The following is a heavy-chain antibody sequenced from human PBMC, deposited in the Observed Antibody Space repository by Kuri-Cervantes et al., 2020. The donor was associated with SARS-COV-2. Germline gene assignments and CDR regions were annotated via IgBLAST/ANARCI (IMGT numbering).Heavy chain of an antibody. CDR3: ARDLYCSSKSCYSPWFDP. CDR2: ISYDGSNK. D-gene: IGHD2-2*01. Sequence: GESLKISCAASGFTFSSNAMHWVRQAPGKGLEWVAVISYDGSNKYYADSEKGRFTISSNNTKNALHQQMNSLRAEDTAVYYCARDLYCSSKSCYSPWFDPWGQGTLVTVSS. J-gene: IGHJ5*02. V-gene: IGHV3-30-3*01. CDR1: GFTFSSNA.